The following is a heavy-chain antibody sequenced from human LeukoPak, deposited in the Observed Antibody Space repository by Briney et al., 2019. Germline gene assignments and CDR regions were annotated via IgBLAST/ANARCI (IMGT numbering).Heavy chain of an antibody. D-gene: IGHD1-26*01. CDR1: GYTLTELS. J-gene: IGHJ3*02. Sequence: ASVKVSCKVSGYTLTELSMHWVRQAPGRGLEWMGGFDPEDGETIFAQKFQGRVTMTEDTSTDTAYMELRSLRSDDTAVYYCARVRQVGATPDAFDIWGQGTMVTVSS. CDR2: FDPEDGET. V-gene: IGHV1-24*01. CDR3: ARVRQVGATPDAFDI.